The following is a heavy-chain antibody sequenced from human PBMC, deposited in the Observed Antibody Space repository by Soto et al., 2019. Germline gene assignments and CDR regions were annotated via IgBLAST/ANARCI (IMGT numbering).Heavy chain of an antibody. D-gene: IGHD2-15*01. J-gene: IGHJ6*02. Sequence: GGSLRLSCAASGFTFSSYGMHWVRQAPGKGLEWVAVIWYDGSNKYYADSVKGRFTISRDNSKNTLYLQMNSLRAEDTAVYYCARVPPSPILTNYYYYGMDVWGQGTTVTVSS. CDR3: ARVPPSPILTNYYYYGMDV. CDR1: GFTFSSYG. CDR2: IWYDGSNK. V-gene: IGHV3-33*01.